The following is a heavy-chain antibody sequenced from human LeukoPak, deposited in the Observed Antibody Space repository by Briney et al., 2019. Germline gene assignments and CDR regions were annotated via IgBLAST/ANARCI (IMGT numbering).Heavy chain of an antibody. D-gene: IGHD6-19*01. CDR3: ATDLPVAGTFTY. CDR2: INPSGGST. Sequence: ASVKVSCKASGYTFTSYYMHWVRQAPGQGLEWMGIINPSGGSTSYAQKFQGRVTMTEDTSTDTAYMEVSSLRSEDTAVYYCATDLPVAGTFTYWGQGTLVTVSS. V-gene: IGHV1-46*01. J-gene: IGHJ4*02. CDR1: GYTFTSYY.